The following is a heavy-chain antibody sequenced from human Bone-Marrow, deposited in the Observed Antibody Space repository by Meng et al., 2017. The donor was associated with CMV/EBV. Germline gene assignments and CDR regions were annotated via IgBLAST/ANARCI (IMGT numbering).Heavy chain of an antibody. V-gene: IGHV1-18*01. J-gene: IGHJ6*02. Sequence: ASVKVSCKASGYTFTSYGISWVRQAPGQGLEWMGWISAYNGNTNYAQKLQGRVTMTTDTSTSTAYMELRSLRSDDTAVYYCAREDCSSTSCYEYYYYGMDVWGQGTTVTVSS. CDR3: AREDCSSTSCYEYYYYGMDV. D-gene: IGHD2-2*01. CDR2: ISAYNGNT. CDR1: GYTFTSYG.